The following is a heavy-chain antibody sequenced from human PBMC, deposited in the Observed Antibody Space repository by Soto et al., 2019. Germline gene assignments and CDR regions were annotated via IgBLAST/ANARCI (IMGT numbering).Heavy chain of an antibody. J-gene: IGHJ4*02. CDR1: GGSISSGGYS. CDR2: IYHSGSI. D-gene: IGHD6-13*01. Sequence: SETLSLTCAVSGGSISSGGYSWSWIRQPPGKGLEWIGYIYHSGSIYYNPSLKSRVTISVDTSKNQFSLKLNSVTAADTAVYYCASRHSSPYFDYWGQGTLVTVSS. V-gene: IGHV4-30-2*05. CDR3: ASRHSSPYFDY.